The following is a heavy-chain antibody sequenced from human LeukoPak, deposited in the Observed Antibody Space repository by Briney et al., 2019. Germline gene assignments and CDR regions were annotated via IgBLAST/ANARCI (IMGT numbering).Heavy chain of an antibody. D-gene: IGHD1-26*01. CDR1: GGSISSGGYY. CDR2: IYYSGST. V-gene: IGHV4-31*03. CDR3: ARGYGTGWYYYYYMDV. Sequence: SETLSLTCTVSGGSISSGGYYWSWIRQHPGKGLEWIGYIYYSGSTYYNPSLKSRVTISVDTSKNQFSLKLSSVTAADTAVYYCARGYGTGWYYYYYMDVWGKGTTVTVSS. J-gene: IGHJ6*03.